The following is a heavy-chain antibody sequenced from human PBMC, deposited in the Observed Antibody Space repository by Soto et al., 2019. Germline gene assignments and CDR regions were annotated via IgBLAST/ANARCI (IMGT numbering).Heavy chain of an antibody. CDR1: GFTVSSYG. CDR3: AKEWVYDSSGWSFDY. J-gene: IGHJ4*02. V-gene: IGHV3-30*18. Sequence: QVQLVESGGGVVQPGRSLRLSCAASGFTVSSYGMHWVRQAPGKGLEWVAVISNDGSNKYYADSVKGRFTISRDNSKNTLYLQMNSQRAEDTAVYYCAKEWVYDSSGWSFDYWGQGTLVTVSS. CDR2: ISNDGSNK. D-gene: IGHD3-22*01.